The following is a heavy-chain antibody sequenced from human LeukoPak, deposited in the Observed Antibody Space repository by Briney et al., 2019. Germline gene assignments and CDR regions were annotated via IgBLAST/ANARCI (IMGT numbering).Heavy chain of an antibody. CDR3: ARQVTGCSGGSCYSGSFAP. CDR1: GYSFSSYW. D-gene: IGHD2-15*01. V-gene: IGHV5-51*01. Sequence: GESLKISCKASGYSFSSYWIGCVRQMPGKGLEWMGIIYPGDSDIRYSPSFQGQVTISADKSISTAYLQWSSLKASDTAMYFCARQVTGCSGGSCYSGSFAPWGQGTLVTVSS. J-gene: IGHJ5*02. CDR2: IYPGDSDI.